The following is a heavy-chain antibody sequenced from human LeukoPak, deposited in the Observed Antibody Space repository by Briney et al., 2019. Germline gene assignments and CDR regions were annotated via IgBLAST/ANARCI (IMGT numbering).Heavy chain of an antibody. CDR2: INWNGGST. J-gene: IGHJ5*02. V-gene: IGHV3-20*04. CDR1: GFTFYDYG. CDR3: ARRKTVAGTRWFDP. D-gene: IGHD6-19*01. Sequence: GGSLRLSCAASGFTFYDYGMSWVRQAPGKGLEWVSGINWNGGSTGYADSVKGRFTISRDNAKNSLYLQMNSLRAEDTALYYCARRKTVAGTRWFDPWGQGTLVTVSS.